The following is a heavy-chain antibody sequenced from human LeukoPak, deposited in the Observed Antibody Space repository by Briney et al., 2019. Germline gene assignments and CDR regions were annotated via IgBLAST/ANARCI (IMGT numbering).Heavy chain of an antibody. CDR3: ARRGDSSGWYYFDY. CDR1: GGSISSSSYY. D-gene: IGHD6-19*01. V-gene: IGHV4-39*01. CDR2: IYYSGST. J-gene: IGHJ4*02. Sequence: PSETLSPTCTVSGGSISSSSYYWGWIRQPPGKGLEWIGSIYYSGSTYYNPSLKSRVTISVDTSKNQFSLKLSSVTAADTAVYYCARRGDSSGWYYFDYWGQGTLVTVSS.